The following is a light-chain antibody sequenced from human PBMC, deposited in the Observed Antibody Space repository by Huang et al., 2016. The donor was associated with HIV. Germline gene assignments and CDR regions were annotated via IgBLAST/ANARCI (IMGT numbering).Light chain of an antibody. CDR1: QNLGDN. CDR2: GAS. Sequence: EIVMTQSPATLSVSPGGRATLSCRASQNLGDNLTWYQHKRGQAPWLLIYGASTRATGIPPRFSGSGSGTEFTLTISGLESEDFAVYYCQQFNNWPPRFTFGPGTTVDVK. J-gene: IGKJ3*01. V-gene: IGKV3-15*01. CDR3: QQFNNWPPRFT.